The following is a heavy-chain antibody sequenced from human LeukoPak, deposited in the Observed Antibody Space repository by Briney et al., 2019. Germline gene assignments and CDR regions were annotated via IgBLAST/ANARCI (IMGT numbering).Heavy chain of an antibody. D-gene: IGHD3-3*01. Sequence: GGSLRLSCAASGFTVSSHYMSWVRQAPGKVLEWVSLLCGGITYYADSVKGRFTISRDNSKNMLYLKMNSLRAEDTAVYYCARGTDFWSGYVQIWGQGTMVTVSS. CDR2: LCGGIT. CDR3: ARGTDFWSGYVQI. V-gene: IGHV3-53*01. J-gene: IGHJ3*02. CDR1: GFTVSSHY.